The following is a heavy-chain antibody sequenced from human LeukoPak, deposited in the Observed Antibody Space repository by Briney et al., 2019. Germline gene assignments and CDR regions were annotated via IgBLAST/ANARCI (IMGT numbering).Heavy chain of an antibody. CDR2: ISSRGSTI. J-gene: IGHJ4*02. Sequence: GGSLRLSCAASGFTFSDYYMSWIRQAPGKGLEWVSYISSRGSTIYYADSVKGRFTVSRDNAKNSLYLQMNSLRAEDTAVYYCARGPDYYGSGNVPFDYWGQGTLVTVSS. CDR3: ARGPDYYGSGNVPFDY. D-gene: IGHD3-10*01. V-gene: IGHV3-11*01. CDR1: GFTFSDYY.